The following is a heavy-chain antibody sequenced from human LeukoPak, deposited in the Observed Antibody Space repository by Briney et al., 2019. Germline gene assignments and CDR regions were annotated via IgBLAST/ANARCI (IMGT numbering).Heavy chain of an antibody. CDR2: ISSSSSTI. V-gene: IGHV3-48*04. D-gene: IGHD3-22*01. Sequence: PGGSLRLSCAASGFTFSSYSMNWVRQAPGKGLEWVSYISSSSSTIYYADSVKGRFTISRDSAKNSLYLQMNSLRAEDTAVYYCARDVPHYDSSGYDYWGQGTLVTVSS. CDR1: GFTFSSYS. CDR3: ARDVPHYDSSGYDY. J-gene: IGHJ4*02.